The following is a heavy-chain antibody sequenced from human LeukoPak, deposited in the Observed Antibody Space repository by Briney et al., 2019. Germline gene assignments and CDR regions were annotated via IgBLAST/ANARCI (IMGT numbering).Heavy chain of an antibody. Sequence: GGSLRLSCAASGFTFSSYAMHWVRQAPGKGLEWVAVISYDGSNKYYADSVKGRFTISRDNSKNTLYLQMNSLRAEDTAVYYCARDEGGNSGSYSGAFDIWGQGTMVTVSS. V-gene: IGHV3-30*04. CDR1: GFTFSSYA. CDR2: ISYDGSNK. CDR3: ARDEGGNSGSYSGAFDI. J-gene: IGHJ3*02. D-gene: IGHD1-26*01.